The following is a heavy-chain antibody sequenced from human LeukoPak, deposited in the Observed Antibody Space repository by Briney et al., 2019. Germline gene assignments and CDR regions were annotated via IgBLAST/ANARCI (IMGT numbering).Heavy chain of an antibody. CDR1: GGTFSSYA. CDR3: ASGLEAGPRGYFDY. D-gene: IGHD6-25*01. Sequence: ASVKLSCKASGGTFSSYAISWVRQAPGQGLEWMGRIIPILGIANYAQKFQGRVTITADKSTSTAYMELSSLRSEDTAVYYCASGLEAGPRGYFDYWGQGTLVTVSS. CDR2: IIPILGIA. J-gene: IGHJ4*02. V-gene: IGHV1-69*04.